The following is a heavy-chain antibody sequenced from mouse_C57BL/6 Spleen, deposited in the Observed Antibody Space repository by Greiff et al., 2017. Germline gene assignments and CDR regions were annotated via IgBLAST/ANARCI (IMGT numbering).Heavy chain of an antibody. CDR2: IYPRSGNT. Sequence: QVQLQQSGAELARPGASVKLSCKASGYTFTSYGISWVKQRTGQGLEWIGEIYPRSGNTYYNVKFKGKATLTADKSSSTAYMELRSLTSEDSAVYFCARSGCSSWDYAMDYWGQGTSVTVSS. CDR3: ARSGCSSWDYAMDY. J-gene: IGHJ4*01. V-gene: IGHV1-81*01. CDR1: GYTFTSYG. D-gene: IGHD1-1*01.